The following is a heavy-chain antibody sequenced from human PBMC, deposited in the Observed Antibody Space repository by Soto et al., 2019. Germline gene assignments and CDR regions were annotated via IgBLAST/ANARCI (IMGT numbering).Heavy chain of an antibody. Sequence: ASVKVSCKASGYMFTKSAMHWVRQAPGQRLEWMGWISGDSGNTKYSPKLQDRVTITRDTSASTAYMELSSLRSEDTALYYCARVGVAAGNINFDYWGQGTLVTVSS. CDR2: ISGDSGNT. CDR3: ARVGVAAGNINFDY. J-gene: IGHJ4*01. D-gene: IGHD6-19*01. CDR1: GYMFTKSA. V-gene: IGHV1-3*01.